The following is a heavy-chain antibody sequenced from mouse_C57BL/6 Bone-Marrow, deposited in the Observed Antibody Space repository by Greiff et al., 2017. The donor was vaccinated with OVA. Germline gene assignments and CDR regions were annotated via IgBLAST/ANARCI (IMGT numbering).Heavy chain of an antibody. Sequence: VHLVESGPGLVQPSQSLSITCTVSGFSLTSYGVHWVRQSPGKGLEWLGVIWSGGSTDYNAAFISRLSISKDNSKSQVFFKMNSLQADDTAIYYCARKGPTVGYYAMDYWGQGTSVTVSS. CDR2: IWSGGST. D-gene: IGHD1-1*01. V-gene: IGHV2-2*01. CDR1: GFSLTSYG. J-gene: IGHJ4*01. CDR3: ARKGPTVGYYAMDY.